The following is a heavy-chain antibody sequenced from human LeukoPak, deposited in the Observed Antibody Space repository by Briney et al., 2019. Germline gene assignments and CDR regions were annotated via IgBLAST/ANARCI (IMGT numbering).Heavy chain of an antibody. Sequence: PSETLSLTCTVSGGSISSSSYYWGWIRQPPGKGLEWIGSIYYSGSTYYNPSLKSRVTISVDTSKNQFSLKLSSVTAADTAVYYCAVVDSSGYYYYFDYWGQGTLVTVSS. V-gene: IGHV4-39*07. D-gene: IGHD3-22*01. J-gene: IGHJ4*02. CDR2: IYYSGST. CDR1: GGSISSSSYY. CDR3: AVVDSSGYYYYFDY.